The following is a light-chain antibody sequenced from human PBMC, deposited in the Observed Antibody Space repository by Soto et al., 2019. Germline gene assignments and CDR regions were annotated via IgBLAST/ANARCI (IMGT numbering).Light chain of an antibody. V-gene: IGKV3-15*01. CDR3: QQYNNWPPTWT. CDR1: QSLSRS. CDR2: GAS. J-gene: IGKJ1*01. Sequence: EIVLTQSPGTLSLSPGDRATLSCRASQSLSRSSLAWYQQKPGQAPRLLIYGASTRATGFPARFSGSGSGTEFTLTISSLQSEDFAVYYCQQYNNWPPTWTFGQGTKVDIK.